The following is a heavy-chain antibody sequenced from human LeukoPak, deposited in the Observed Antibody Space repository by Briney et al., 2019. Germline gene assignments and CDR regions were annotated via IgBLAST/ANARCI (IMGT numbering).Heavy chain of an antibody. CDR3: ARASHDYGDYSHFDY. Sequence: SETLSLTCTVSGGSISSGSYYWSWIRQPAGKGLEWIGRIYTSGSTNYNPSLKSRVTISVDKSKNQFSLKLSSVTAADTAVYYCARASHDYGDYSHFDYWGQGTLVTVSS. CDR1: GGSISSGSYY. V-gene: IGHV4-61*02. D-gene: IGHD4-17*01. CDR2: IYTSGST. J-gene: IGHJ4*02.